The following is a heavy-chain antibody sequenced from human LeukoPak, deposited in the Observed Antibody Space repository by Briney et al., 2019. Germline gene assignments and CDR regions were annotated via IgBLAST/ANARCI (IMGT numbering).Heavy chain of an antibody. Sequence: GRSLRLSCAASGFTFDDYAMHWVRQAPGKGLEWVANIKQDGSEKYYVDSVKGRFTISRDNAKNSLYLQMNSLRAEDTAVYYCARDRRWYVDWGQGTLVTVSS. D-gene: IGHD6-13*01. CDR3: ARDRRWYVD. CDR2: IKQDGSEK. CDR1: GFTFDDYA. V-gene: IGHV3-7*01. J-gene: IGHJ4*02.